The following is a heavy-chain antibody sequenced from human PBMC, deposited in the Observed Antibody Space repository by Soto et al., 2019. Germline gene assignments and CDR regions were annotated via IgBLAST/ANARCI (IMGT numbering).Heavy chain of an antibody. CDR2: ISAYNGNT. J-gene: IGHJ4*02. D-gene: IGHD3-10*01. Sequence: QVQLVQSGAEGKKPGASVKVSCKASGYTFTSYGISWVRQAPGQGLEWMGWISAYNGNTNYAQKLQGRVTMTTDTSKSTDYMELRSLTSDDTAVYYCARDQNYYGSGSERDYWGQGTLVTVSS. CDR1: GYTFTSYG. CDR3: ARDQNYYGSGSERDY. V-gene: IGHV1-18*01.